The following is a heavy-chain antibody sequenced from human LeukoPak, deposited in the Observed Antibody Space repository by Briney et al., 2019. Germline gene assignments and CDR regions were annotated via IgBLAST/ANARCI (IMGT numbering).Heavy chain of an antibody. CDR2: INPNSGGT. D-gene: IGHD6-19*01. J-gene: IGHJ4*02. V-gene: IGHV1-2*02. CDR3: ARDVNQWPNYFDY. Sequence: ASVKVSCKASGYTFTGYYMHWVRQAPGQGLEWMGWINPNSGGTNYAQKFKGRVTMTRDTSISTAYMELNRLTSDDTAVYYCARDVNQWPNYFDYWGQGSVVTVSS. CDR1: GYTFTGYY.